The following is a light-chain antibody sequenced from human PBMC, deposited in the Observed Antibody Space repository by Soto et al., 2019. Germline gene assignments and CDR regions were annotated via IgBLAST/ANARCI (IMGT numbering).Light chain of an antibody. V-gene: IGKV4-1*01. Sequence: DIVMTQSPDSLAVSLGERATINCKSSQSVLYSSNNKNYLAWYQQKPGQPPKLLIYWASTRESGVPDRFSGSGSGTDFTLTISSLQAEDVAVYYCQQYYRTPPPWTFGQGTKVEIK. CDR2: WAS. J-gene: IGKJ1*01. CDR3: QQYYRTPPPWT. CDR1: QSVLYSSNNKNY.